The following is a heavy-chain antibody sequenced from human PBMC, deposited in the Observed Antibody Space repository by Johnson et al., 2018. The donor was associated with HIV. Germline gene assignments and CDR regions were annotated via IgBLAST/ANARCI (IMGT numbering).Heavy chain of an antibody. Sequence: QEKLVESGGGLVQPGGSLRLSCAASGFTFSSYAMHCVRQAPGKGLEWVAVISYDGSNKYYADSVKGRFTISRDNSKNTLFLQMNRLRVEDTAVYYCARSGGYPNAFDIWGQGAMVTVSS. V-gene: IGHV3-30*14. CDR1: GFTFSSYA. CDR3: ARSGGYPNAFDI. J-gene: IGHJ3*02. CDR2: ISYDGSNK. D-gene: IGHD6-13*01.